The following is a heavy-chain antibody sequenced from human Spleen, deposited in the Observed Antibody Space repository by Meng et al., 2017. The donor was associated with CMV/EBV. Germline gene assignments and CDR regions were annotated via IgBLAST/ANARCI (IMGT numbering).Heavy chain of an antibody. V-gene: IGHV4-34*01. CDR1: GGSFSGYY. Sequence: QVQLQQWGAGLLNPSETMSLTCAVYGGSFSGYYWSWIRQPPGKGLEWIGEINHSGSTNYNPSLKSRVTISVDTSKNQFSLKLSSVTAADTAVYYCARDASFDYWGQGTLVTVSS. CDR2: INHSGST. J-gene: IGHJ4*02. CDR3: ARDASFDY.